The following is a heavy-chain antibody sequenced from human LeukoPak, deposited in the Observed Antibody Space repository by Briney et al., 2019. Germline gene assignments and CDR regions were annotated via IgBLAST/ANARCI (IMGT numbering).Heavy chain of an antibody. V-gene: IGHV5-51*01. CDR3: ARQGDGYINNYFDP. J-gene: IGHJ5*02. D-gene: IGHD5-24*01. CDR1: GYSFTNYW. Sequence: GESLKISCKGSGYSFTNYWIGWARQMPGKGLEWMGIIYPADSDTRYSPSFQGQVTISVDKSITTAYLRWSSLKASDTAMYYCARQGDGYINNYFDPWGQGTLVTVSS. CDR2: IYPADSDT.